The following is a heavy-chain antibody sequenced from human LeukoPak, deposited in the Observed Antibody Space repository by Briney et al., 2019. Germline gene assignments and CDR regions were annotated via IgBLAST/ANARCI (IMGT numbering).Heavy chain of an antibody. V-gene: IGHV3-33*06. CDR2: IWYDGSNI. J-gene: IGHJ6*03. CDR3: AKEGDRGEALYYYYMDV. CDR1: GFMFSDYG. Sequence: GGSLRLSCAASGFMFSDYGMHWVRQAPGKGLEWVAAIWYDGSNIFYADSVKGRFAISGDNSKNALYLQMNSLRAEDTADYYCAKEGDRGEALYYYYMDVWGNGTTVTVSS. D-gene: IGHD3-10*01.